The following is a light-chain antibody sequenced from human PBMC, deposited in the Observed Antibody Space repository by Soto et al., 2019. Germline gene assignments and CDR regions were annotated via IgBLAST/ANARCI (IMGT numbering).Light chain of an antibody. Sequence: QSVLTQPPSASGTPGQRVTFSCSGSSSNIGINTVNWYRQLPGTAPQLLISDNHRRPSGVPDRFSGSKSGTSASLAISGLQSADEATYFCAAWDVSLKGLVFGNRTKVTVL. J-gene: IGLJ1*01. CDR1: SSNIGINT. CDR2: DNH. CDR3: AAWDVSLKGLV. V-gene: IGLV1-44*01.